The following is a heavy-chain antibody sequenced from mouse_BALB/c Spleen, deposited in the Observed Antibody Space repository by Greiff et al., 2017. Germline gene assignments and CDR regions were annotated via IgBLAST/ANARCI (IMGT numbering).Heavy chain of an antibody. Sequence: EVKLMESGGGLVQPGGSRKLSCAASGFTFSSFGMHWVRQAPEKGLEWVAYISSGSSTIYYADTVKGRFTISRDNPKNTLFLQMTSLRSEDTAMYYCARRRVLRQFYAMDYWGQGTSVTVSS. V-gene: IGHV5-17*02. CDR1: GFTFSSFG. CDR3: ARRRVLRQFYAMDY. CDR2: ISSGSSTI. D-gene: IGHD1-2*01. J-gene: IGHJ4*01.